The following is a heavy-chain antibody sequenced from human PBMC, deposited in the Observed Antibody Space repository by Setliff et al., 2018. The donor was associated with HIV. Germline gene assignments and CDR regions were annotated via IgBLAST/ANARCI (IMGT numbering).Heavy chain of an antibody. CDR1: GFTFDEYG. CDR2: INWNGGST. V-gene: IGHV3-20*04. D-gene: IGHD4-17*01. CDR3: ARDDYLDGR. J-gene: IGHJ4*02. Sequence: GGSLRLSCAASGFTFDEYGMSWVRQAPGKGLEWVSGINWNGGSTGYADSVKGRFSISRDNAKNSVYLHMNSLRVEDTAVYYCARDDYLDGRWGQGTMVTVSS.